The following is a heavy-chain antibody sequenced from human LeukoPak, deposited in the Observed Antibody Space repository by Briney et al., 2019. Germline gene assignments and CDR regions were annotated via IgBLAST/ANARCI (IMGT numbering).Heavy chain of an antibody. CDR3: AKDKSAMVRGVGDAFDI. CDR2: ISYDGSNK. V-gene: IGHV3-30*18. D-gene: IGHD3-10*01. CDR1: GFTFSSYG. J-gene: IGHJ3*02. Sequence: GRSLRLSCAASGFTFSSYGMHWVRQAPGKGLEWVAVISYDGSNKYYADSVKGRFTISRDNSKNTLYLQMNSLRAEDTAVYYCAKDKSAMVRGVGDAFDIWGQGTMVTVSS.